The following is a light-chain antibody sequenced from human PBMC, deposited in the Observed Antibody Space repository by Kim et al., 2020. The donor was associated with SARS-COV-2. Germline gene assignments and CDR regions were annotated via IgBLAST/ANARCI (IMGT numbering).Light chain of an antibody. CDR2: DAS. V-gene: IGKV1-33*01. CDR1: QDISNF. Sequence: ASVGDRVTTTCQASQDISNFLNWYQQKPGKAPKLLIYDASNLETGVPSRFSGGGSGTDFTFTISSLQPEDIATYYCQQYDNLPITFGQGTRLEIK. J-gene: IGKJ5*01. CDR3: QQYDNLPIT.